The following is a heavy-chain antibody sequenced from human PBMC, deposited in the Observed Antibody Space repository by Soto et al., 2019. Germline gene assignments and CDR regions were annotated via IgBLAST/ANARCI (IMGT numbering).Heavy chain of an antibody. D-gene: IGHD1-1*01. CDR3: AKNSNQQHPYYYYYAMDV. Sequence: QVQLVESGGGVVQPGRSLRLSCAASGFTFSSYGMHWVRQAPGKGLEWVAVISYDGSNKYYADSVKGRFTISRDNSKNTLYLQMNTQKAEDTAVYYWAKNSNQQHPYYYYYAMDVWGQGTTVTVSS. CDR2: ISYDGSNK. CDR1: GFTFSSYG. V-gene: IGHV3-30*18. J-gene: IGHJ6*02.